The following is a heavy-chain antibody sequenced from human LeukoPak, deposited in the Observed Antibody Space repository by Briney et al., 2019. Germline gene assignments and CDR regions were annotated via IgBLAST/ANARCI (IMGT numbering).Heavy chain of an antibody. J-gene: IGHJ6*03. CDR2: IKQDGSEK. D-gene: IGHD4-17*01. CDR3: ARELIMTTVTINYYYYMDV. Sequence: GGSLRLSCAASGFTFSSYWMSWVRQAPGKGLEWVANIKQDGSEKYYVDSVKGRFTISRDNAKNSLYLQMNSLRAEDTAVYYCARELIMTTVTINYYYYMDVWGEGTTVTVSS. CDR1: GFTFSSYW. V-gene: IGHV3-7*01.